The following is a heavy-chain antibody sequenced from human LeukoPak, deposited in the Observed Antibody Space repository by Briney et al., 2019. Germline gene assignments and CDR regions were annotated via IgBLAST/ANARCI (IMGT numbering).Heavy chain of an antibody. D-gene: IGHD3-22*01. Sequence: SETLSLTCTVSGGSISSSSYYWGGIRQPPGKGLEWIGSIYYSGSTYHNPSLKSRVTISVDTSKNQFSLKLSSVTAAATAVYDCASSGSSGYYGHIAYWGQGTLVTVSS. J-gene: IGHJ4*02. CDR1: GGSISSSSYY. V-gene: IGHV4-39*01. CDR3: ASSGSSGYYGHIAY. CDR2: IYYSGST.